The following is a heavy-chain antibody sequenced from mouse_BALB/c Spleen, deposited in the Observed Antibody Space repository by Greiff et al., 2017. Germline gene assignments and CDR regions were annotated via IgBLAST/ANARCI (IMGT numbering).Heavy chain of an antibody. Sequence: EVQVVESGGGLVKPGGSLKLSCAASGFTFSSYAMSWVRQTPEKRLEWVASISSGGSTYYPDSVKGRFTISRDNARNILYLQMSSLRSEDTAMYYCARCSYWYFDVWGAGTTVTVSS. CDR2: ISSGGST. V-gene: IGHV5-6-5*01. J-gene: IGHJ1*01. CDR3: ARCSYWYFDV. CDR1: GFTFSSYA.